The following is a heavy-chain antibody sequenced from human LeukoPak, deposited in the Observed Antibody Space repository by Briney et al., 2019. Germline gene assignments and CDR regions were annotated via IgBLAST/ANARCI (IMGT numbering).Heavy chain of an antibody. CDR1: GFTFSSYE. V-gene: IGHV3-48*03. Sequence: PGGSLRLSCAASGFTFSSYEMHWVRQAPGKGLEWVSYISSSGSTIYYADSVKGRFTISRDNAKNSLYLRMNSLRAEDTAVYYCARNRDGYKNDAFDIWGQGTMVTVPS. J-gene: IGHJ3*02. CDR3: ARNRDGYKNDAFDI. D-gene: IGHD5-24*01. CDR2: ISSSGSTI.